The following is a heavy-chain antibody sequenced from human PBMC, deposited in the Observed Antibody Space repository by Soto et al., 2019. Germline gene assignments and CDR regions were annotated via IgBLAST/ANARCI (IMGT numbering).Heavy chain of an antibody. CDR3: AKDPGSSWYAFYFYYYGMDV. CDR2: IIDSGGST. D-gene: IGHD6-13*01. CDR1: GFTFSSCA. Sequence: PGASLKISCAASGFTFSSCAMGWVRQAPGKGLEWVSDIIDSGGSTYYSDPVKGRFTISRDNSKNTLYLQFTGLRAEDTAVYYCAKDPGSSWYAFYFYYYGMDVWGQGTTVTVSS. J-gene: IGHJ6*02. V-gene: IGHV3-23*01.